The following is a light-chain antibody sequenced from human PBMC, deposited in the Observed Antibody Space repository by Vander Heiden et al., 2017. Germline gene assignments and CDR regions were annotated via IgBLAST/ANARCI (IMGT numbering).Light chain of an antibody. CDR1: SSDVGGYNY. V-gene: IGLV2-11*01. J-gene: IGLJ2*01. Sequence: QSALTPPRSVSGSPGQSVTISCTGTSSDVGGYNYVSWYQQHPGKAPKLMSYDVSKRPSGVPDRFSGSKSGNTASLTISGLQAEDEADYYCCSYAGSYTVVFGGGTKLTVL. CDR3: CSYAGSYTVV. CDR2: DVS.